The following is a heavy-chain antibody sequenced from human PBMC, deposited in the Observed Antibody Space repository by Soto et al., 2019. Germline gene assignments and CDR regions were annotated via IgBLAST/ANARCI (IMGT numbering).Heavy chain of an antibody. D-gene: IGHD3-10*01. CDR1: GGSFSGYY. V-gene: IGHV4-34*01. J-gene: IGHJ5*02. CDR3: ARDITMVRGRVP. CDR2: INHSGST. Sequence: QVQLQQWGAGLLKPSETLSLTCAVYGGSFSGYYWSWIRQPPGKGLEWIGEINHSGSTNYNPSLKSRVHISVETSKTQFSLKLSSVTAADTAVYYCARDITMVRGRVPWGQGTLVTVSS.